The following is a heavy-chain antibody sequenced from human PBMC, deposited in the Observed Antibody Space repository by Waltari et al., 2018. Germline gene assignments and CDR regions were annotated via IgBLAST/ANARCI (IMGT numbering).Heavy chain of an antibody. CDR3: ARGFGGYTQASFDF. V-gene: IGHV3-7*01. J-gene: IGHJ4*02. CDR2: IKQDGSEK. CDR1: GFTFGSYW. D-gene: IGHD5-18*01. Sequence: EMQLVESGGDLVQPGGSLKLSCAASGFTFGSYWMNWVRQAPGKGLEWVANIKQDGSEKYYVDSVKGRFTISRDNAKNSVYLQMDSLRADDTAVYYCARGFGGYTQASFDFWGQGTLVTVSS.